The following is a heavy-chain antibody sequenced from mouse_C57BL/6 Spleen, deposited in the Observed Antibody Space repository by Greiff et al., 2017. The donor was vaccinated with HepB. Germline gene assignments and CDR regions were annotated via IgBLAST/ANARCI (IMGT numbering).Heavy chain of an antibody. CDR3: ARAYYYGPYWYFDV. CDR1: GYSITSGYY. Sequence: EVKLQESGPGLVKPSQSLSLTCSVTGYSITSGYYWNWIRQFPGNKLEWMGYISYDGSNNYNPSLKNRISITRDTSKNQFFLKLNSVTTEDTATYYCARAYYYGPYWYFDVWGTGTTVTVSS. V-gene: IGHV3-6*01. CDR2: ISYDGSN. D-gene: IGHD1-1*01. J-gene: IGHJ1*03.